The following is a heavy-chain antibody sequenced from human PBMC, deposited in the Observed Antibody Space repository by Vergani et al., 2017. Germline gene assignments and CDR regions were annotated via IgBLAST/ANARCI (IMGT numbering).Heavy chain of an antibody. D-gene: IGHD3-22*01. V-gene: IGHV5-10-1*03. CDR1: GYSFTSYW. Sequence: EVQLVQSGAEVKKPGESLRISCTGSGYSFTSYWISWVRQMPGKGLEWMGRIDPSDSYTNYSPSFQGHVTISADKSISTAYLQWSSLKASDTAMYYCARLPRGRYYYDSSANGAWGQGTLVTVSS. J-gene: IGHJ5*02. CDR3: ARLPRGRYYYDSSANGA. CDR2: IDPSDSYT.